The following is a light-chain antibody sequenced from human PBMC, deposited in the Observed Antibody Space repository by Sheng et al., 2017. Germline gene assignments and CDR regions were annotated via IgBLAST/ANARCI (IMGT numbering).Light chain of an antibody. CDR1: QSITTY. J-gene: IGKJ4*01. CDR3: QLSSSPFT. Sequence: DIQMTQSPSSLSVSVGDRVTITCRASQSITTYLNWYHQKPGKAPKLLIYAASSLQSGVPSRFSGSGSGTDFTLTISSLQPEDFATYYCQLSSSPFTFGGGTKVEIK. CDR2: AAS. V-gene: IGKV1-39*01.